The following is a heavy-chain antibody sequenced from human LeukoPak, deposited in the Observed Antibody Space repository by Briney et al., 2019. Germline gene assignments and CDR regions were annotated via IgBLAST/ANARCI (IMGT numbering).Heavy chain of an antibody. CDR1: GDSIISSSYY. CDR2: IYYNGST. CDR3: ARDQGGYYYYYGMDV. J-gene: IGHJ6*02. D-gene: IGHD2-15*01. Sequence: PSETLSLTCTVSGDSIISSSYYWGWIRQPPGKGLEWIGYIYYNGSTYYNPSLRSRLIISIDTAKNQFSLNLSSVTAADSAVYYCARDQGGYYYYYGMDVWGQGTTAIVSS. V-gene: IGHV4-39*07.